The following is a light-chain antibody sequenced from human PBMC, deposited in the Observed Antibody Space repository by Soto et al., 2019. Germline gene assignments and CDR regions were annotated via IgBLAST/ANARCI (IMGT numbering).Light chain of an antibody. CDR2: AAS. J-gene: IGKJ2*01. Sequence: DIQMTQSPSSLSASVGVRVSITCRASQSIRTYLNWFQQKPVKAPKVQIYAASSLRSGVPSRFSGSGSGTDFTLTISSLQPEDFATYYCQQSFSTPYTFGQGTKLEIK. CDR3: QQSFSTPYT. V-gene: IGKV1-39*01. CDR1: QSIRTY.